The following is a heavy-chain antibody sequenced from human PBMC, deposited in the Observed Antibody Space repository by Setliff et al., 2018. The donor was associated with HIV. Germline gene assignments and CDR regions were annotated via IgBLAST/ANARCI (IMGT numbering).Heavy chain of an antibody. D-gene: IGHD3-22*01. J-gene: IGHJ3*01. CDR2: IIPLLGTA. Sequence: SVKVSCKASGGSFRNYAISWVRQAPGQGLEWMGGIIPLLGTANYAQRFQGRVTIIADESTSTAYMELTGLRSEDTAVYYCAREEYDRDFWGQGTKVTVSS. CDR3: AREEYDRDF. V-gene: IGHV1-69*13. CDR1: GGSFRNYA.